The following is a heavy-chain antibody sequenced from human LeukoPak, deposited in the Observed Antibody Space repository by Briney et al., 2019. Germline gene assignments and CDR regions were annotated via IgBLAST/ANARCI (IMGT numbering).Heavy chain of an antibody. CDR2: INSDGSST. CDR3: AGTNRLDY. CDR1: GFTFSSYS. Sequence: TGGSLRLSCAASGFTFSSYSMNWVRQAPGKGRVWVSRINSDGSSTTYADSVKGRFTISRDNAKNTLYLQMNSLRVEDTAVYYCAGTNRLDYWGQGTLVTVSS. V-gene: IGHV3-74*01. D-gene: IGHD2/OR15-2a*01. J-gene: IGHJ4*02.